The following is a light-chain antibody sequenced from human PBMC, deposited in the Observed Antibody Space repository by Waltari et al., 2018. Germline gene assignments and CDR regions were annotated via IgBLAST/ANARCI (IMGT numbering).Light chain of an antibody. CDR1: LTLLYDSDNQNY. CDR3: QQYYSAPFT. J-gene: IGKJ4*01. V-gene: IGKV4-1*01. Sequence: DIVMTQSPDSLAVSLGERATINCKSSLTLLYDSDNQNYLAWYPQKPGQPPKLLTYWSSVRQSGVPDRFIGGGSGTDFTLTITSLQAEDVAVYYCQQYYSAPFTFGGGTKVEIK. CDR2: WSS.